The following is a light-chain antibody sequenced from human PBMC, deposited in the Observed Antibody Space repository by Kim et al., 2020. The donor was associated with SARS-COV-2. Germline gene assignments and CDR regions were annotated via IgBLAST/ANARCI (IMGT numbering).Light chain of an antibody. CDR1: RSNIGSNY. CDR3: EAWDDSLSGYV. J-gene: IGLJ1*01. Sequence: GRRVTISCTGSRSNIGSNYVYWYQQRPGTAPKLLIYRNNQRPSGVPDRFSGSKSGTSASLAISGLRSEDEADYYCEAWDDSLSGYVFGTGTKVTVL. V-gene: IGLV1-47*01. CDR2: RNN.